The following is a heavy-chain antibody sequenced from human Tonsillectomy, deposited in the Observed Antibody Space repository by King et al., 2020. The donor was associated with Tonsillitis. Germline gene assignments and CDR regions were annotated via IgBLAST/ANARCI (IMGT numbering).Heavy chain of an antibody. CDR3: ARSDSSGYTPFDY. V-gene: IGHV1-18*01. CDR1: GYTFRSYG. D-gene: IGHD3-22*01. J-gene: IGHJ4*02. Sequence: QLVQSGGEGKKPGASVKVSCKASGYTFRSYGISWWRQAPGQVLEWLAFISAYNGKTNFAQKFQGRVTLTTDTSTSTAFMELRSLRPDDTAVYYCARSDSSGYTPFDYWGQGTLVTVSS. CDR2: ISAYNGKT.